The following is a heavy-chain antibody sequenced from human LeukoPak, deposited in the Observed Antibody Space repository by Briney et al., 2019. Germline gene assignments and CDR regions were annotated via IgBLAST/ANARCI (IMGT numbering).Heavy chain of an antibody. J-gene: IGHJ4*02. D-gene: IGHD6-13*01. CDR3: AKGDYSGSWYDRDYFDS. CDR2: ISWNSDTI. CDR1: GFIFDDYA. Sequence: GGSLRLSCVASGFIFDDYAMHWVRQAPGKGLEWVSGISWNSDTIGYADSVKGRFTISRDNAKNSLYLQMNSLGGEDTALYYCAKGDYSGSWYDRDYFDSWGQGTLVTVSS. V-gene: IGHV3-9*01.